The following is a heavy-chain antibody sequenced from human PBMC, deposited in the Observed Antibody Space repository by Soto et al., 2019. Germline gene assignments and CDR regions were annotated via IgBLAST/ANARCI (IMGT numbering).Heavy chain of an antibody. Sequence: GASVKVSCKASGFTFTSSAVQWVRQARGQRLEWIGWIVVGSGNTNYAQKFQERVTITRDMSTSTAYMELSSLRSEDTAVYYRAACSAVAHDAFDIWGQGTMVTVSS. CDR3: AACSAVAHDAFDI. CDR1: GFTFTSSA. CDR2: IVVGSGNT. V-gene: IGHV1-58*01. J-gene: IGHJ3*02. D-gene: IGHD6-19*01.